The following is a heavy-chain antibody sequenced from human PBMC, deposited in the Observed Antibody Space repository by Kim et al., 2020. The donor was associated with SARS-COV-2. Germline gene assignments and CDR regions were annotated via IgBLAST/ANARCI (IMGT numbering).Heavy chain of an antibody. Sequence: ASVKVSCKASGYTFTSYGISWVRQAPGQGLEWMGWISAYNGNTNYAQKLQGRVTMTTDTSTSTAYMELRSLRSDDTAVYYCARDQLPAATYNWFDPWGQGTLVTVSS. CDR3: ARDQLPAATYNWFDP. V-gene: IGHV1-18*04. J-gene: IGHJ5*02. CDR2: ISAYNGNT. D-gene: IGHD2-2*01. CDR1: GYTFTSYG.